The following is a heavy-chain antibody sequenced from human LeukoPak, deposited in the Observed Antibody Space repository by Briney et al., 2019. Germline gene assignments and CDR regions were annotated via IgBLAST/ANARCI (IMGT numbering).Heavy chain of an antibody. D-gene: IGHD3-10*01. CDR2: IYSGGST. Sequence: GGSLRLSCAASGFTVSSNYMSWVRQAPGKGLEWVSVIYSGGSTYYADSVKGRFTISRDNSKNTLYLQMNSLRAEDTAVYYCARGEYYGSGSPYYYYGMDVWGQGTTVTVSS. J-gene: IGHJ6*02. V-gene: IGHV3-53*01. CDR1: GFTVSSNY. CDR3: ARGEYYGSGSPYYYYGMDV.